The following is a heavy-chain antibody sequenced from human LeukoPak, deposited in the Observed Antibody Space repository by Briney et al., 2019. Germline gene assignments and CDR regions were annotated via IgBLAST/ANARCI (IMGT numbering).Heavy chain of an antibody. CDR1: GFTFSSYA. Sequence: GGSLRLSCAASGFTFSSYAMSWVRQAPGKGLEWVSAISGSGGSTYYADSVKGRFTISRDNSKNTLYLQMNSLRAEDTAVYYCAMSYCGGDCYSITFDYWGQGTLVTVSS. V-gene: IGHV3-23*01. CDR2: ISGSGGST. CDR3: AMSYCGGDCYSITFDY. D-gene: IGHD2-21*02. J-gene: IGHJ4*02.